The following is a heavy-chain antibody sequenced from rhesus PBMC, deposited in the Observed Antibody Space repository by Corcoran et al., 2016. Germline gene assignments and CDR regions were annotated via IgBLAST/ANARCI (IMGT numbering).Heavy chain of an antibody. J-gene: IGHJ4*01. CDR1: GFPFRAYY. V-gene: IGHV3-178*01. CDR2: INGGGCST. Sequence: EVQLLESGGGLAEPVGSLRLSCAAPGFPFRAYYLDWVRQSRGRGREWVSRINGGGCSTWYADSVKGRFTISRENAKNTLYFQMNSLRAEDTAVYYCATLLTSAATNYWGQGVLVTVSS. CDR3: ATLLTSAATNY. D-gene: IGHD3-9*01.